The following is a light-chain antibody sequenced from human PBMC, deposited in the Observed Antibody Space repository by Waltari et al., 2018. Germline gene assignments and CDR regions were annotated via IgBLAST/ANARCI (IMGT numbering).Light chain of an antibody. V-gene: IGKV1-5*03. CDR2: KAS. J-gene: IGKJ2*01. Sequence: DIQMTQFPATLFASVGDRVTITCRASQSISDWLAWFQQKPGKAPKLLIYKASTLHTGVPSRFSGSGSGSEFTLTINSLQADDFATYFCQQYDAYPYTFGQGTKLEI. CDR3: QQYDAYPYT. CDR1: QSISDW.